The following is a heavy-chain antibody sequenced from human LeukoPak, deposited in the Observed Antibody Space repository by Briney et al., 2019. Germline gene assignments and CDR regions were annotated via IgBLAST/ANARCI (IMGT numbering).Heavy chain of an antibody. CDR2: INPSGGST. CDR1: GYTFTSYY. D-gene: IGHD6-6*01. Sequence: ASVKVSCKASGYTFTSYYMHWVRQAPGQGLEWMGIINPSGGSTSYAQKFQGRVTMTRDTSTSTVYMELSSLRSEDTAEYYCARDGPRIAALGEDFDYWGQGTLVTVSS. J-gene: IGHJ4*02. CDR3: ARDGPRIAALGEDFDY. V-gene: IGHV1-46*01.